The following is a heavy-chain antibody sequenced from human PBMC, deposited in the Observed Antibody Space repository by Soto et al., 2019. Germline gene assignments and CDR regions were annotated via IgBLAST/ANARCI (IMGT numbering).Heavy chain of an antibody. J-gene: IGHJ5*02. CDR2: IYYSGST. CDR3: ARGANWNYACWFDP. Sequence: SETLSLTCTVSGGSISSGGYYWSWIRQHPGKGLEWIGYIYYSGSTYYNPSLKSRVTISVDTSKNQFSLKLSSVTAADTAVYYCARGANWNYACWFDPWGQGILVTVSS. D-gene: IGHD1-7*01. CDR1: GGSISSGGYY. V-gene: IGHV4-31*03.